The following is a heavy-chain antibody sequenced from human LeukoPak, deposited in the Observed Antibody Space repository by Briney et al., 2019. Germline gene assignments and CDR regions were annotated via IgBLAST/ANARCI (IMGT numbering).Heavy chain of an antibody. J-gene: IGHJ4*02. D-gene: IGHD2-15*01. CDR2: ITWDGVTT. V-gene: IGHV3-43D*03. CDR3: AKSYCSGAYCYFFDY. CDR1: GFTFDDYA. Sequence: GGSLRLSCAASGFTFDDYAMHWVRQAPGKGLEWVSLITWDGVTTYYSDSVKGRFTITRDNSKNSLYLQMNSLRPEDTALYYCAKSYCSGAYCYFFDYWGQGTLVTVSS.